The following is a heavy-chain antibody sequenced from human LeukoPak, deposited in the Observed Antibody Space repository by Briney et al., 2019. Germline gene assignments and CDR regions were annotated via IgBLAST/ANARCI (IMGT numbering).Heavy chain of an antibody. J-gene: IGHJ4*02. Sequence: QPGGSLRLSCAASGFTFSSYWMSWVRQAPGRGLEWVAFIRYDGSNKYYADSVKGRFTISRDNSKNTLYLEMNSLRAEDTALYYCAKDHEWELRGVGYWGQGTLVIVSS. CDR1: GFTFSSYW. CDR2: IRYDGSNK. CDR3: AKDHEWELRGVGY. D-gene: IGHD1-26*01. V-gene: IGHV3-30*02.